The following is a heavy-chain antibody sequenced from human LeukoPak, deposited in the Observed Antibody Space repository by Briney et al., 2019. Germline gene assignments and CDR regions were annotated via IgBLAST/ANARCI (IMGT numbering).Heavy chain of an antibody. D-gene: IGHD3-10*01. CDR2: IRSKANSYAT. V-gene: IGHV3-73*01. CDR1: GFTFSGSA. CDR3: ARDLDQYNGRFGGFGHDF. J-gene: IGHJ4*02. Sequence: GGSLRLSCAASGFTFSGSAMHWVRQASGKGLEWVGRIRSKANSYATAYAASVKGRFTISRDDSKNTAYLQMNSLKTEDTAVYYCARDLDQYNGRFGGFGHDFWGQGTLVTVSS.